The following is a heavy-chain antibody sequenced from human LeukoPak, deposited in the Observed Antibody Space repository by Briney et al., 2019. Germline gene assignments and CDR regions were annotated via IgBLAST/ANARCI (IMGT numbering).Heavy chain of an antibody. D-gene: IGHD4-17*01. CDR3: AKDILDGDYANDAFDI. J-gene: IGHJ3*02. CDR2: ISWNSGSI. V-gene: IGHV3-9*03. CDR1: GFTFDDYA. Sequence: PGGSLRLSCAASGFTFDDYAIHWVRQAPGKGLEWVSGISWNSGSIGYADSVKGRFTISRDNAKNSLHLQMNSLRAEDMALYYCAKDILDGDYANDAFDIWGQGTMVTVSS.